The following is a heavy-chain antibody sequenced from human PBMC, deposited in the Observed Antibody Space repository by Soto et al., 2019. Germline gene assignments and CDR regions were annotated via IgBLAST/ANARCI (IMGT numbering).Heavy chain of an antibody. CDR3: TRQKVVVAATPVGWFDP. D-gene: IGHD2-15*01. Sequence: EVQLVESGGGLVQPGGSLKLSCAASGFTFSGSAMHWVRQASGKGLEWVGRIRSKANSYATAYAASVKGRFTISRDDSKNTAYLQMNSLKTEDTAVYYCTRQKVVVAATPVGWFDPWGQGTLVTVSS. CDR1: GFTFSGSA. CDR2: IRSKANSYAT. V-gene: IGHV3-73*01. J-gene: IGHJ5*02.